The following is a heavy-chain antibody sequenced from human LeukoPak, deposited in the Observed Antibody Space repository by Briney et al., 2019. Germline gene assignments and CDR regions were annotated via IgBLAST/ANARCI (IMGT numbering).Heavy chain of an antibody. CDR3: ARGPLVRLPTSFDP. V-gene: IGHV1-8*01. CDR2: MNPNSGNT. J-gene: IGHJ5*02. Sequence: EASVKVSCKASGYTFTSYDINWVRQATGQGLEWMGWMNPNSGNTGSAQRFQGGVTMTRDTSRSTAYMELRSLTSEDTAVYYCARGPLVRLPTSFDPWGQGTLVTVSS. D-gene: IGHD3-16*02. CDR1: GYTFTSYD.